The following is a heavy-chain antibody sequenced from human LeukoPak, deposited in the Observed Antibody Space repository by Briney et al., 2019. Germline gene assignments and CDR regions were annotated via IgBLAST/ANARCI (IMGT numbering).Heavy chain of an antibody. Sequence: PGGSLRLSRAASGFTFSSYSMNWVRQAPGKGLEWVSYISSSSSTIYYADSVKGRFTISRDNAKNSLYLQMNSLRDEDTAVYYCARDQYDILTGYYIRFDYWGQGTLVTVSS. V-gene: IGHV3-48*02. CDR3: ARDQYDILTGYYIRFDY. CDR1: GFTFSSYS. D-gene: IGHD3-9*01. CDR2: ISSSSSTI. J-gene: IGHJ4*02.